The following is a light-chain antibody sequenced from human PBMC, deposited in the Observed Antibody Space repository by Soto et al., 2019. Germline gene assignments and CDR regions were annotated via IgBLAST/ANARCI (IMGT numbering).Light chain of an antibody. CDR3: CSHAGTRTLV. CDR1: NSDIGAYDF. Sequence: QSALTQPRSVSGSPGQSVTISCTGSNSDIGAYDFVSWYQQHPGKVPKVIIYDVTKRPSGVPDRFSASKSGNTASLTISGLQAEDEADYYCCSHAGTRTLVFGGGTKLTVL. CDR2: DVT. V-gene: IGLV2-11*01. J-gene: IGLJ2*01.